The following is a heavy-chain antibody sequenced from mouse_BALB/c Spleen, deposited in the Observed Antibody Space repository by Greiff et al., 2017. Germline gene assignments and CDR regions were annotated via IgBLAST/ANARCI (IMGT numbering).Heavy chain of an antibody. CDR3: ARHDGYYVGFAY. V-gene: IGHV2-6-4*01. J-gene: IGHJ3*01. CDR1: GFSLSRYS. CDR2: IWGGGST. D-gene: IGHD2-3*01. Sequence: VKVVESGPGLVAPSQSLSITCTVSGFSLSRYSVHWVRQPPGKGLEWLGMIWGGGSTDYNSALKSRLSISKDNSKSQVFLKMNSLQTDDTAMYYCARHDGYYVGFAYWGQGTLVTVSA.